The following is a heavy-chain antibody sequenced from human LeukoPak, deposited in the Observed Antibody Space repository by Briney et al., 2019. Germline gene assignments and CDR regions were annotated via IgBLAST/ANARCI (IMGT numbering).Heavy chain of an antibody. J-gene: IGHJ6*02. D-gene: IGHD3-10*01. CDR2: IIPIFGTA. CDR3: ARDRRGSRAYYYYGMDV. Sequence: SVKVSCKASGYTFTSYGISWVRQAPGQGLEWMGGIIPIFGTANYAQKFQGRVTITADESTSTAYMELSSLRSEDTAVYYCARDRRGSRAYYYYGMDVWGQGTTVTVSS. CDR1: GYTFTSYG. V-gene: IGHV1-69*13.